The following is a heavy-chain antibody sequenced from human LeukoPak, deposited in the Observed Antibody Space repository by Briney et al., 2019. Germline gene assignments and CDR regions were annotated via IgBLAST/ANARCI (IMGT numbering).Heavy chain of an antibody. CDR1: GDSISDSY. CDR2: IYASGNT. J-gene: IGHJ6*03. Sequence: SETLSLTCTVSGDSISDSYWSWIRQPAGKGLEWIGRIYASGNTNYNPSLKSRVTMSVDTSNNQFSLTLSSVTAADTAVYHCARDIRSNDGRGGYYYYYMDVWGKGTTVTVSS. V-gene: IGHV4-4*07. CDR3: ARDIRSNDGRGGYYYYYMDV. D-gene: IGHD5-24*01.